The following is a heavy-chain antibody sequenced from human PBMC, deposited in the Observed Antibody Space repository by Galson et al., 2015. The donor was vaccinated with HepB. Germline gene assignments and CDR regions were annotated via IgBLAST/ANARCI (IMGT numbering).Heavy chain of an antibody. J-gene: IGHJ3*02. Sequence: ETLSLTCTVSGGSISSSSYYWGWLRQPPGKGLEWIGSFYYTGNTHYNPSLKSRVTISVDTSRNQFSLNLNSVTAADTAVYFCARHPLDSADGIAFDIWGHGTMVTVSS. V-gene: IGHV4-39*01. D-gene: IGHD6-13*01. CDR1: GGSISSSSYY. CDR2: FYYTGNT. CDR3: ARHPLDSADGIAFDI.